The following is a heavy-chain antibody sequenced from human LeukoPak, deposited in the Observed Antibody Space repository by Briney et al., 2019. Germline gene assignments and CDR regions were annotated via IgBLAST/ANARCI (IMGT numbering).Heavy chain of an antibody. CDR1: GGSISSYY. D-gene: IGHD6-13*01. J-gene: IGHJ4*02. CDR2: IYYSGST. CDR3: ARHNGAAAFDY. Sequence: SETLSLTCTVSGGSISSYYWSWIRQPPGKGLEWIGYIYYSGSTNYNPSLKSRVTISVDTSKNQFSLKLSSVTAADTAVYYCARHNGAAAFDYWGQGTLVTVSS. V-gene: IGHV4-59*08.